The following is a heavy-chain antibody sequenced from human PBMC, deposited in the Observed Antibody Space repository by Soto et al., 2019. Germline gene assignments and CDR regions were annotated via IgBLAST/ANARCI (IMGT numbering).Heavy chain of an antibody. CDR1: SASIISEQR. CDR2: IHHSGST. V-gene: IGHV4-4*02. CDR3: ARSFGWYAIDQ. Sequence: QMQLQESGPGLVKPSETLSLTCAVSSASIISEQRWSWVRQPPGKGLEWIGEIHHSGSTNNNPSLRSXXTXSXXKSKHQFSLNLSSVTAADTAVYYCARSFGWYAIDQWGQGTLVIVSS. J-gene: IGHJ4*02. D-gene: IGHD6-19*01.